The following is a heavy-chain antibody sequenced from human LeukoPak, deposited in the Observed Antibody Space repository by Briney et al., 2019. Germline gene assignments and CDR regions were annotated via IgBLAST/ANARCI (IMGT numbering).Heavy chain of an antibody. CDR2: IWYDGSNK. D-gene: IGHD6-19*01. Sequence: GGSLRLSCAASGFTFSSYGMHWVRKAPGKGLECVAVIWYDGSNKYYADSVKGRFTISRDNSKNTMYLQMNSLRAEATAVYYCAREGGSSASCDYWGQGTLVTVSS. J-gene: IGHJ4*02. CDR3: AREGGSSASCDY. CDR1: GFTFSSYG. V-gene: IGHV3-33*08.